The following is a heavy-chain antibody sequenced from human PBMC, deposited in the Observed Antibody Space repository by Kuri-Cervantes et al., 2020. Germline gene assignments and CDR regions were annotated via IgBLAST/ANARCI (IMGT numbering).Heavy chain of an antibody. D-gene: IGHD3-16*02. CDR1: GFTVSSNY. CDR2: IYSGGST. CDR3: ARDPSSRSWGYNYDYIWGSYRWENVNWYFDL. V-gene: IGHV3-53*01. J-gene: IGHJ2*01. Sequence: GESLKISCVASGFTVSSNYMSWVRQGPGKGLEWVSVIYSGGSTYYADSVKGRFTISRDNSKNTLYLQMNSLRAEDTAVYYCARDPSSRSWGYNYDYIWGSYRWENVNWYFDLWGRGTLVTVSS.